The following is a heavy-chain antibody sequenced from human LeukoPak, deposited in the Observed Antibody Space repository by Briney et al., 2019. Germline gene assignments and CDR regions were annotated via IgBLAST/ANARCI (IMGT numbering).Heavy chain of an antibody. J-gene: IGHJ4*02. CDR3: ARGTRITFGGVIVYYFDY. V-gene: IGHV1-8*01. D-gene: IGHD3-16*02. CDR2: MNPNSGNT. Sequence: ASVKVSCKASGYTFTGYDINWVRQATGQGLEWMGWMNPNSGNTGYAQKFQGRVTMTRNTSISTAYMELSSLRSEDTAVYYCARGTRITFGGVIVYYFDYWGQGTLVTVSS. CDR1: GYTFTGYD.